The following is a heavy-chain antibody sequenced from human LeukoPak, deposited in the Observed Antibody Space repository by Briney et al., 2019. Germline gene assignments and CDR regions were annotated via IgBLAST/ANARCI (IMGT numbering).Heavy chain of an antibody. J-gene: IGHJ6*02. Sequence: GGSLSLSCAASGFTVSSNYMSWVRQAPGKGLEWVSVIYSGGSTNYADSVKGRFTISRDNSRNTLYLQMNSLRAEDTAVYYCARGYCGSTSCYGYHYYGVDVWGQGTMVTVSS. CDR3: ARGYCGSTSCYGYHYYGVDV. CDR2: IYSGGST. V-gene: IGHV3-66*01. D-gene: IGHD2-2*01. CDR1: GFTVSSNY.